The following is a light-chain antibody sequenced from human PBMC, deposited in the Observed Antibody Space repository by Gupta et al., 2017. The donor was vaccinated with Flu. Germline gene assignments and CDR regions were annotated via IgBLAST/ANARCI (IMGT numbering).Light chain of an antibody. V-gene: IGLV2-11*01. CDR3: CSYAGSNTPGVL. Sequence: QSALAQPRSVSGSPGQSVTISCTGTSSDVGGYNYVSWYQQHPDKAPKLMIYDVTKRPSGVPGRVSGSKSGNTASLTISGLQADDEADYYCCSYAGSNTPGVLFGGGTKLTVL. J-gene: IGLJ2*01. CDR1: SSDVGGYNY. CDR2: DVT.